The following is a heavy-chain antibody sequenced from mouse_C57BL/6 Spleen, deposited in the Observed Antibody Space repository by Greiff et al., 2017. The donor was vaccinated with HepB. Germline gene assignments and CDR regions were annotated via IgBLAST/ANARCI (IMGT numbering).Heavy chain of an antibody. Sequence: VQLQQSGAELARPGASVKMSCKASGYTFTSYTMHWVKQRPGQGLEWIGYINPSSGYTKYNQKFKDKATLTVDTSSSTAYMQLSSLTSEDSAVYYCARKGTFYYGNYDFAYWGQGTLVTVSA. V-gene: IGHV1-4*01. D-gene: IGHD2-1*01. CDR2: INPSSGYT. CDR1: GYTFTSYT. CDR3: ARKGTFYYGNYDFAY. J-gene: IGHJ3*01.